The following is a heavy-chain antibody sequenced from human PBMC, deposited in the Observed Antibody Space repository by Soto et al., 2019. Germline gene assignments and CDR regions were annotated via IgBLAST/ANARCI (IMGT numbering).Heavy chain of an antibody. CDR3: ARVMYYDFWSGYYLGMDV. CDR2: IWYDGSNK. J-gene: IGHJ6*02. D-gene: IGHD3-3*01. V-gene: IGHV3-33*01. Sequence: GGSLRLSCAASGFTFSSYGMHWVRQAPGKGLEWVAVIWYDGSNKYYADSVKGRFTISRDNSKNTLYLQMNSLRAEDTAVYYCARVMYYDFWSGYYLGMDVWGQGTTVTVSS. CDR1: GFTFSSYG.